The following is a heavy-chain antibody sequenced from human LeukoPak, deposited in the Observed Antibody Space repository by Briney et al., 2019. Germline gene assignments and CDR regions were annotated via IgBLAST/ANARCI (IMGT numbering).Heavy chain of an antibody. J-gene: IGHJ6*02. Sequence: SETLSLTCTVSGGSISSYYWSWIRQPPRKGQEWIGYIYYSRSTNYNPSLKSRVTISVDTSKDQFSLKLSFVTAAETAVYYCARVAISLSGYCFNGMDVWGQGTTVTVSS. CDR1: GGSISSYY. V-gene: IGHV4-59*01. D-gene: IGHD3-9*01. CDR2: IYYSRST. CDR3: ARVAISLSGYCFNGMDV.